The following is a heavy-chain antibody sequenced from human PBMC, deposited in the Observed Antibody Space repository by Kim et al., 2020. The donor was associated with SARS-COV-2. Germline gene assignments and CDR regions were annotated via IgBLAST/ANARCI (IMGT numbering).Heavy chain of an antibody. D-gene: IGHD3-10*01. CDR2: INTGNGNT. Sequence: ASVKVSCKASGYTFTSYTIQWVRQAPGQRLEWMGWINTGNGNTRYSQKFQGRVTITRDTSASTAYMELSSLRSEDTAVYYCAREVRGVITYFDYWGQGTLVTVSS. CDR3: AREVRGVITYFDY. J-gene: IGHJ4*02. CDR1: GYTFTSYT. V-gene: IGHV1-3*04.